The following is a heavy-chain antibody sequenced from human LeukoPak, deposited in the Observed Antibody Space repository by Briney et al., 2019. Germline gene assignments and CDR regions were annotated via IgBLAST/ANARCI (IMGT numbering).Heavy chain of an antibody. Sequence: ASVKVSCKVSGYTLTELSMHWVRQAPGKGLEWMGGFDPEDGETIYAQKFQGRVTITADKSTSTAYMELSSLRSEDTAVYYCARVQLTSRLNDYWGQGTLVTVSS. D-gene: IGHD3-9*01. J-gene: IGHJ4*02. V-gene: IGHV1-24*01. CDR2: FDPEDGET. CDR1: GYTLTELS. CDR3: ARVQLTSRLNDY.